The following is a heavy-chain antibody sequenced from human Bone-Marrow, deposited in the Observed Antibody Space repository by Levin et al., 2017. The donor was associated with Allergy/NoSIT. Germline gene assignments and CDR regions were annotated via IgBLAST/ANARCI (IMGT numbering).Heavy chain of an antibody. J-gene: IGHJ4*02. CDR2: ISFDGGHR. CDR3: AKGDLTVLVTHYFES. Sequence: PGGSLRLSCVASGFTFGDAGMHWVRQTPGKGLEWLTVISFDGGHRFYADSVKGRFTISRDNSNNTLFLHMSNVGPEDTAVYFCAKGDLTVLVTHYFESWGQGTLVTVSS. CDR1: GFTFGDAG. D-gene: IGHD5-18*01. V-gene: IGHV3-30*18.